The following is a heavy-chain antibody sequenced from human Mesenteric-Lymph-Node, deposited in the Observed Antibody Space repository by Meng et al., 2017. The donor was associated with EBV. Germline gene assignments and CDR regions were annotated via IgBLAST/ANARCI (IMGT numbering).Heavy chain of an antibody. D-gene: IGHD3-3*01. CDR2: ISGSTSDT. CDR3: AKGDGFWKANWFDS. V-gene: IGHV3-23*04. J-gene: IGHJ5*01. Sequence: EVQLVESVGGLVKPGGSLRLSCAASGFTFSSYAMSWVRQAPGKGLEWVSSISGSTSDTFYADSVKGRFTISRDNSKNTLYLQMNSLRAEDTAIYYCAKGDGFWKANWFDSWGQGTLVTVSS. CDR1: GFTFSSYA.